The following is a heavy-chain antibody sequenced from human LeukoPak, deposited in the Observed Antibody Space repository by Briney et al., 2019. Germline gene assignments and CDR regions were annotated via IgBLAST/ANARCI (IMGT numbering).Heavy chain of an antibody. CDR1: GFTFSTYW. J-gene: IGHJ4*02. Sequence: GGSLRLSCAASGFTFSTYWMSWVRQAPGKGLEWVANIKQDGSEKYYVDSVKGRFTISKDNAKNSLFLQMNSLRAEDTAVYYCARDLSRSFSMIRGLIQHRGFDFWGRGTLVTVSS. CDR2: IKQDGSEK. V-gene: IGHV3-7*01. D-gene: IGHD3-10*01. CDR3: ARDLSRSFSMIRGLIQHRGFDF.